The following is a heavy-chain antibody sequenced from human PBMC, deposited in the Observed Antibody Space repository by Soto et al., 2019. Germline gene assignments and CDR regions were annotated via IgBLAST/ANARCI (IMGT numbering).Heavy chain of an antibody. V-gene: IGHV3-15*01. J-gene: IGHJ3*02. D-gene: IGHD2-21*01. CDR1: GFTFSNAW. CDR2: IKSKTDGGTT. Sequence: PGGSLRLSCAASGFTFSNAWMSWVRQAPGKGLEWVGRIKSKTDGGTTDYAAPVKGKFTISRDDSKNTLYLQMNSLKTEDTAVYYCTTDIVVAPFDIWGQGTMVTVSS. CDR3: TTDIVVAPFDI.